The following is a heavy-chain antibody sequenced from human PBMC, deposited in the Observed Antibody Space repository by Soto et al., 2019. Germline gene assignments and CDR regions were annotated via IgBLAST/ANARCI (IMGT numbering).Heavy chain of an antibody. Sequence: QVQLVESGGGVVQPGRSLRLSCAASGFTFSSNGMHWVRQAQGKGLEWVAFIWYDGINKYYADSVKGRFTISRDNSKNTLYLQMNSLRAEDTAVYYCARDPYYYGSGSYYFDYWGQGTLVTVSS. CDR1: GFTFSSNG. J-gene: IGHJ4*02. V-gene: IGHV3-33*01. CDR2: IWYDGINK. D-gene: IGHD3-10*01. CDR3: ARDPYYYGSGSYYFDY.